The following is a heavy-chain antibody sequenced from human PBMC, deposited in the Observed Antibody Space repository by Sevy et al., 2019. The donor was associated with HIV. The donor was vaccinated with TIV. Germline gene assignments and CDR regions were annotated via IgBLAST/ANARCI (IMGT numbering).Heavy chain of an antibody. D-gene: IGHD3-9*01. J-gene: IGHJ4*02. V-gene: IGHV1-69*13. CDR1: GGTFSSYG. Sequence: ASVKVSCKASGGTFSSYGISWVRQAPGQGLEWMGGIIPLFDKTNNAQKFQDRVTFTADESTSTAYMELSSLRSEDTAMYYCARAFPNILTGYYDYWGQGTLVTVSS. CDR3: ARAFPNILTGYYDY. CDR2: IIPLFDKT.